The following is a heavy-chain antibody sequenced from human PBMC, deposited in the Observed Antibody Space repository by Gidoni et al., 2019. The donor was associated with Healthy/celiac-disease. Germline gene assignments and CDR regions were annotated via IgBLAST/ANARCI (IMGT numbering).Heavy chain of an antibody. V-gene: IGHV4-39*01. CDR1: GGSISSSSYY. D-gene: IGHD6-19*01. J-gene: IGHJ5*02. CDR3: ARGGGYSSGWSSSDWFDP. Sequence: QLQLQESGPGLVKPSETLSLTCTVPGGSISSSSYYWGWIRQPPGKGLEWIGSIYYSGSTYYNPSLKSRVTISVDTSKNQFSLKLSSVTAADTAVYYCARGGGYSSGWSSSDWFDPWGQGTLVTISS. CDR2: IYYSGST.